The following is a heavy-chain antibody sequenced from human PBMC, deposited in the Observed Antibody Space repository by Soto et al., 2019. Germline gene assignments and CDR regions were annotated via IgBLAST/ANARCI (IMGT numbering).Heavy chain of an antibody. D-gene: IGHD6-13*01. J-gene: IGHJ6*02. V-gene: IGHV3-74*01. CDR3: ARDRAIAAADYYYYGMDV. Sequence: GGSLRLSCAASGFTFSSYWMHWVRQAPGKGLVWVSRINSDGSSTSYADSVKGRFTISRDNAKNTLYLQMNSLRAEDTAVYYCARDRAIAAADYYYYGMDVWGQGTTVTVSS. CDR1: GFTFSSYW. CDR2: INSDGSST.